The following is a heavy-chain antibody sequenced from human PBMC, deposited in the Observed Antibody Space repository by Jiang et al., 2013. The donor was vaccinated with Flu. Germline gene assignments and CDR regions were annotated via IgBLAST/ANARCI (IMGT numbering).Heavy chain of an antibody. CDR2: IYYSGST. Sequence: GSGLVKPSETLSLTCTVSGGSISSYYWSWIRQPPGKGLEWVGYIYYSGSTNYNPSLKSRVTISVDTSKNQFSLKLSSVTAADTAVYYCARESVREGATHADAFDIWGQGTMVTVSS. CDR1: GGSISSYY. V-gene: IGHV4-59*01. CDR3: ARESVREGATHADAFDI. D-gene: IGHD1-26*01. J-gene: IGHJ3*02.